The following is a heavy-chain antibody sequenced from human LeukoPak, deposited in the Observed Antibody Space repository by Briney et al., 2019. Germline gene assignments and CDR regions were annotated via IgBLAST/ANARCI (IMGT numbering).Heavy chain of an antibody. J-gene: IGHJ4*02. V-gene: IGHV3-30-3*01. CDR1: GFTFSSYA. CDR3: ARGFHY. Sequence: GGSLGLSCAASGFTFSSYAMHWVRQAPGKGLEWVAVISYDGSNKYYADSVKGRFTISRDNSKNTLYLQMNSLRAEDTAVYYCARGFHYWGQGTLVTVSS. CDR2: ISYDGSNK.